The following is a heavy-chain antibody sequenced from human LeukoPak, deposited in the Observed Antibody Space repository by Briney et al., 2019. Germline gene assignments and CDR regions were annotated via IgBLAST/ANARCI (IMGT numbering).Heavy chain of an antibody. D-gene: IGHD6-19*01. CDR1: GFTFSGYA. CDR2: ISSDGNT. V-gene: IGHV3-66*01. Sequence: GGSLRLSCAASGFTFSGYAMHWVRQAAGKGLEWVSVISSDGNTYYADSVKGSFTISRDNSRNTLSLQMHGLRADDTAVYYCARGQEQFSSPWQWGPRRKNFYYYGMDVWGQGTTVTVSS. J-gene: IGHJ6*02. CDR3: ARGQEQFSSPWQWGPRRKNFYYYGMDV.